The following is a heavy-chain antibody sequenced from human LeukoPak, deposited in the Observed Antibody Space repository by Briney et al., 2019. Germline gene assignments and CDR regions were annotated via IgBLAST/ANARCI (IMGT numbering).Heavy chain of an antibody. CDR3: ESSGYSSSWGLFFDY. V-gene: IGHV3-48*02. CDR2: ISSSSSNI. D-gene: IGHD6-13*01. Sequence: GGSLRLSCAASGFTFSRYSMNWVRQAPGKGLEGVSYISSSSSNIYYADSVKGRFTISRDNAKNSLYLQMNSLRDEDTAVYYSESSGYSSSWGLFFDYWGQGTLVTVSS. J-gene: IGHJ4*02. CDR1: GFTFSRYS.